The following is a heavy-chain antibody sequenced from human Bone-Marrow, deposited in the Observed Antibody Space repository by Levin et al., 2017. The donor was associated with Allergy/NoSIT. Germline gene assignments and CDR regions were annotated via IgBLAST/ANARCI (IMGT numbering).Heavy chain of an antibody. D-gene: IGHD6-13*01. CDR2: IRSKAYGGTT. Sequence: PGGSLRLSCTASGFTFGDYAMSWVRQAPGKGLEWVGFIRSKAYGGTTEYAASVKGRFTISRDDSKSIADLQMNSLKTEDTAVYYCTSGYSSSWYYVYWGQGTLVTVSS. J-gene: IGHJ4*02. V-gene: IGHV3-49*04. CDR1: GFTFGDYA. CDR3: TSGYSSSWYYVY.